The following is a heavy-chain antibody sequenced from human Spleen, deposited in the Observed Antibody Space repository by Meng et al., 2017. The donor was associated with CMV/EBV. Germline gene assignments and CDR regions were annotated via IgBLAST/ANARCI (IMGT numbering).Heavy chain of an antibody. CDR3: ARARGYCSSTSCYTDYYYGMDV. CDR2: IYYSGST. V-gene: IGHV4-31*02. Sequence: GYYWSWIRQHPGKSLDWIGYIYYSGSTYYKPSLKSRVTISVDTSKNQFSLKLSSVTAADTAVYYCARARGYCSSTSCYTDYYYGMDVWGQGTTVTVSS. J-gene: IGHJ6*02. D-gene: IGHD2-2*02. CDR1: GYY.